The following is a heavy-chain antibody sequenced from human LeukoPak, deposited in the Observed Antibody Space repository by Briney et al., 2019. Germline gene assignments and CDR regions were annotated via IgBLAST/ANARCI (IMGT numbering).Heavy chain of an antibody. CDR3: ARHGCSSTSCYDPYYYYYGMDV. CDR1: GYSFTSYW. CDR2: IYPGDSDT. D-gene: IGHD2-2*01. J-gene: IGHJ6*02. Sequence: GESLKISCKGSGYSFTSYWIGWVRQMPGEGLEWMGIIYPGDSDTRYSPSFQGQVTISADKSISTAYLQWSSLKASDTAMYYCARHGCSSTSCYDPYYYYYGMDVWGQGTTVTVSS. V-gene: IGHV5-51*01.